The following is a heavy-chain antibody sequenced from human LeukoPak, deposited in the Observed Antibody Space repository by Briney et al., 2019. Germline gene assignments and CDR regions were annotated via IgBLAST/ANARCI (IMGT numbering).Heavy chain of an antibody. D-gene: IGHD2-15*01. Sequence: GASVKVSCKASGYTFTGYYMHWVRQAPGQGLEWMGWINPNSGDTNYAQKFQGRVTMTRDTSISTAYMELSRLRSDDTAMYYCARDQVVVVAAFDPWGQGTLVTVSS. V-gene: IGHV1-2*02. CDR1: GYTFTGYY. CDR2: INPNSGDT. J-gene: IGHJ5*02. CDR3: ARDQVVVVAAFDP.